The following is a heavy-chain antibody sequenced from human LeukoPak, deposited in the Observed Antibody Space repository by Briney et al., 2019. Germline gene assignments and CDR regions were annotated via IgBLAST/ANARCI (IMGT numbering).Heavy chain of an antibody. D-gene: IGHD4-17*01. Sequence: SETLSLTCTVSGGSISSSSYYWGWIRQPPGEGLGWIGSIYYSGSTYYNPSLKSRVTISVDTSKNQFSLKLSPVAAAGTAVYYCASVLLRLLDYWGQGTLVTVSS. CDR2: IYYSGST. CDR3: ASVLLRLLDY. J-gene: IGHJ4*02. CDR1: GGSISSSSYY. V-gene: IGHV4-39*01.